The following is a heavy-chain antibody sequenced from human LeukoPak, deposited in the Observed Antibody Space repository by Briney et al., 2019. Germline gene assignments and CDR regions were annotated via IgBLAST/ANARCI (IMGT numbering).Heavy chain of an antibody. Sequence: GASVKVSCKASGYTFTDYYVTWVRQAPGQGLEWMGWISTYNGDTNYAQKFQGRVTMTTDTSTGTAYMELRSLRSDDTAVYYCARSYTIEVFAVGVLGYWGQGTLVTVSS. D-gene: IGHD3-16*01. CDR1: GYTFTDYY. CDR3: ARSYTIEVFAVGVLGY. CDR2: ISTYNGDT. V-gene: IGHV1-18*01. J-gene: IGHJ4*02.